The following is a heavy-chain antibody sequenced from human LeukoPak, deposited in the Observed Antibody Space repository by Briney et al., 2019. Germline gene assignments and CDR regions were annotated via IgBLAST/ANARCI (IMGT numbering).Heavy chain of an antibody. CDR2: ISAYNGNT. CDR3: ARTYYDFWSGYYLTYYYYYMDV. J-gene: IGHJ6*03. CDR1: GYTFTSYG. V-gene: IGHV1-18*01. Sequence: ASVKVSCKASGYTFTSYGISWVRQAPGQGLEWMGWISAYNGNTNYAQKLQGRVTMTTDTSTSTAYMELSSLRSEDTAVYYCARTYYDFWSGYYLTYYYYYMDVWGKGTTVTVSS. D-gene: IGHD3-3*01.